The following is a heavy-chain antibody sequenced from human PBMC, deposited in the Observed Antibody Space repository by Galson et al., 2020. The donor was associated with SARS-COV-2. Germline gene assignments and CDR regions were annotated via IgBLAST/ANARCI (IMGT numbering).Heavy chain of an antibody. V-gene: IGHV5-51*01. CDR1: GYSFTSSG. D-gene: IGHD6-13*01. CDR3: ARGNQPGLHP. CDR2: IYPGNLQT. J-gene: IGHJ5*02. Sequence: HGESLKISCQCSGYSFTSSGVGWVRQLPGKGLEWMGIIYPGNLQTEYSPSFQGQVIFSADTSILTVYLHWNSLKSSDSAIYYCARGNQPGLHPWGQGTLVTVSS.